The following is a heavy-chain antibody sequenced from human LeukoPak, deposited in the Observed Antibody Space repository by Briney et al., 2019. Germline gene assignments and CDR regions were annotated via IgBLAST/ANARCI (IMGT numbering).Heavy chain of an antibody. CDR1: GGTFSSYA. Sequence: SVKVSCKASGGTFSSYAISWVRQAPGQGLEWMGGVIPIFGTANYAQKFQGRVTITADESTSTAYMELSSLRSEDTAVYYCARADCSGGSCYRYYYYGMDVWGKGTTVTVSS. D-gene: IGHD2-15*01. CDR2: VIPIFGTA. J-gene: IGHJ6*04. V-gene: IGHV1-69*13. CDR3: ARADCSGGSCYRYYYYGMDV.